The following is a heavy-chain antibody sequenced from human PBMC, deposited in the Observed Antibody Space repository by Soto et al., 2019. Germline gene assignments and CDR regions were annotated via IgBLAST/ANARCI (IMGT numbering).Heavy chain of an antibody. D-gene: IGHD6-13*01. V-gene: IGHV1-24*01. CDR3: ATDRIAAAGTRWFDP. CDR2: FDPEDGET. J-gene: IGHJ5*02. Sequence: GVSVKVSCKVSGYTLTELSMHWVRQAPGKGLEWMGGFDPEDGETIYAQKFQGRVTMTEDTSTDTAYMELSSLRSEDTAVYYCATDRIAAAGTRWFDPWGQATLVTVSS. CDR1: GYTLTELS.